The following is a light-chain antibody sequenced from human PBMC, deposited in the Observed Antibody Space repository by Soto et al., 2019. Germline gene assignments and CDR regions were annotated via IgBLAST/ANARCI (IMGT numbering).Light chain of an antibody. V-gene: IGKV3-15*01. J-gene: IGKJ1*01. CDR3: QQYNDWPLT. CDR1: QNIYSN. CDR2: RAS. Sequence: IPLTQSPATVSVSRGETVTLSCRASQNIYSNLGWYQQRPGQAPRLIIYRASTRATGIPARFSGSGSGTEFTLTISSLQSEDFALYYCQQYNDWPLTFGQGTKVDNK.